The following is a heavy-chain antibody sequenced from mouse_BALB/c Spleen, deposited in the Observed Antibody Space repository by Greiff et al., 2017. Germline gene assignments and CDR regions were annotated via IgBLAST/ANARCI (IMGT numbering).Heavy chain of an antibody. CDR1: GFTFSSFG. D-gene: IGHD2-4*01. V-gene: IGHV5-17*02. Sequence: DVMLVESGGGLVQPGGSRKLSCAASGFTFSSFGMHWVRQAPEKGLEWVAYISSGSSTIYYADTVKGRFTISRDNPKNTLFLQMTSLRSEDTAMYYCARSMIRNWYFDVWGAGTTVTVSS. J-gene: IGHJ1*01. CDR3: ARSMIRNWYFDV. CDR2: ISSGSSTI.